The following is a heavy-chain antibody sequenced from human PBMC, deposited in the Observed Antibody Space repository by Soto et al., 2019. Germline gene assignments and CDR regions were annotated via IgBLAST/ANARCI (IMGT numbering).Heavy chain of an antibody. CDR3: AKEADAFDI. Sequence: QVQLVESGGGVVQPGRSLRLSCAASGFTFSSYAMHWVRQAPGKGLEWVAAIWYDGSEKGYADSVKGRFTISRDNSKNTLYLQMDSLRAEDTAVFYCAKEADAFDIWGPGTMVTVSS. CDR2: IWYDGSEK. J-gene: IGHJ3*02. V-gene: IGHV3-30*18. CDR1: GFTFSSYA.